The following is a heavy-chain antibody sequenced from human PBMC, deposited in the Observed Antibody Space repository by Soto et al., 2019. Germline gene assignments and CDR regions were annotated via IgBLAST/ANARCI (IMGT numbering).Heavy chain of an antibody. D-gene: IGHD2-2*01. CDR1: GFTFSSYG. CDR3: AKDQEYCSSTSCDDYYYYYMDV. CDR2: ISYDGSNK. J-gene: IGHJ6*03. V-gene: IGHV3-30*18. Sequence: QVQLVESGGGVVQPGRSLRLSCAASGFTFSSYGMHWVRQAPGKGLEWVAVISYDGSNKYYADSVKGRFTISRDNSNNTLYLQMNSLRAEDTAVYYCAKDQEYCSSTSCDDYYYYYMDVWGKGTTVTVSS.